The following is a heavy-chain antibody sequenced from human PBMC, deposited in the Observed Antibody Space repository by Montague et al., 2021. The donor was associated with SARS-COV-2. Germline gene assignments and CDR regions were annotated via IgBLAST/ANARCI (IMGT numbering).Heavy chain of an antibody. CDR2: VSHDGNIK. V-gene: IGHV3-30-3*01. CDR1: GFTFSDSV. J-gene: IGHJ3*02. CDR3: ARGQRNRNVVWSGDLGDAFDI. D-gene: IGHD2-8*01. Sequence: SLRLSCAASGFTFSDSVMHWVRQAPGTGLQWVAVVSHDGNIKYYSDSVKGRFTISRDNSKNTLYLQMNSLGVEDTAAYYCARGQRNRNVVWSGDLGDAFDIWGQGTLVTVSS.